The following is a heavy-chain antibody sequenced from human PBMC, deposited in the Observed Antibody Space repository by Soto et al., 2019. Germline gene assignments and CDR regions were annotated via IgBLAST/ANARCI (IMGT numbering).Heavy chain of an antibody. CDR3: ARDRDNSASNYYYMDV. J-gene: IGHJ6*03. Sequence: ASVKVSCKASGYTFTGYYMHWVRQAPGQGLEWMGWINPNSGGTNYAQKFQGWVTMTRDTSISTAYMELSRLRSDDTAVYYCARDRDNSASNYYYMDVWGKGTTVTVSS. D-gene: IGHD6-6*01. V-gene: IGHV1-2*04. CDR1: GYTFTGYY. CDR2: INPNSGGT.